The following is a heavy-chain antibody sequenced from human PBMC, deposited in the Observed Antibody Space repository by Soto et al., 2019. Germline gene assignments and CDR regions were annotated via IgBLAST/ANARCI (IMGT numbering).Heavy chain of an antibody. J-gene: IGHJ4*02. CDR3: ARGRGYSYGPYYFDY. Sequence: SETLSLTCTVSGGSISSEGYYWSWFRQLPGKGLEWIGDIYYSGTTYHNPSLRSRLTISGDASKNQFSLKLSSVTDADTALYYCARGRGYSYGPYYFDYWGQGTLVTVS. CDR2: IYYSGTT. CDR1: GGSISSEGYY. D-gene: IGHD5-18*01. V-gene: IGHV4-31*03.